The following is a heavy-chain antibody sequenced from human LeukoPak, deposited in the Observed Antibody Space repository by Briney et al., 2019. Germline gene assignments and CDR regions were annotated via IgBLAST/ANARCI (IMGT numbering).Heavy chain of an antibody. D-gene: IGHD4-23*01. V-gene: IGHV1-18*01. Sequence: ASVKVSCKASGYTFTSYGISWVRQAPGQGLEWMGWISAYNGNTNYAQKLQGRVTMTTDTSTSTAYMELRSLRSDDTAVYYCARDTYGGNSYYYYGMDVWGQGTTVTVS. J-gene: IGHJ6*02. CDR3: ARDTYGGNSYYYYGMDV. CDR1: GYTFTSYG. CDR2: ISAYNGNT.